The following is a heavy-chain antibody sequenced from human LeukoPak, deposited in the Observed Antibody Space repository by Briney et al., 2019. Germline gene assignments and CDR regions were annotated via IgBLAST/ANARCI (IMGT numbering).Heavy chain of an antibody. Sequence: PGKSLRLSCAASGLTVSGYAMHWVRQAPGKGLEWVAIISHDGSKKDYADSVKGRFTISRDNAKSSLYLQMTSLRVEDTAVYYCARDSINWSGFPASWGQGTMVTVSS. CDR1: GLTVSGYA. CDR2: ISHDGSKK. J-gene: IGHJ3*01. CDR3: ARDSINWSGFPAS. V-gene: IGHV3-30*04. D-gene: IGHD3-3*01.